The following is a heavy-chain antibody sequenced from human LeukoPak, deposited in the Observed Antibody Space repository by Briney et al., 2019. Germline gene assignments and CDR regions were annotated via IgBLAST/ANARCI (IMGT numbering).Heavy chain of an antibody. Sequence: SCKXSGYTFTSXXXXWVRXXPXQXXEXMGXXXPSGGSTSYAQKFQGRVTMTRDTSTSTVYMELSSLRSEDTAVYYCARDSLPYYSDSSGXXXYFDYWGQGTLVTXSS. CDR2: XXPSGGST. CDR3: ARDSLPYYSDSSGXXXYFDY. V-gene: IGHV1-46*01. CDR1: GYTFTSXX. J-gene: IGHJ4*02. D-gene: IGHD3-22*01.